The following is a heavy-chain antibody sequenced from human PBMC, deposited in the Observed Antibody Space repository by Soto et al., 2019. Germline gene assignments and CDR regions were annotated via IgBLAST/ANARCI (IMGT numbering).Heavy chain of an antibody. V-gene: IGHV1-69*01. J-gene: IGHJ4*02. Sequence: QVQLVQSGAEVKKPGSSVKLSCKASGGTFSSYAISWVRQPPGQGLEWMGGIIPIFGTANYAQKFQGSVTITGDESTSTAYMDQSSVRSDAAAVYYCARGYYDILTGWDGEYSFDYWGQGTLVTVSS. CDR2: IIPIFGTA. CDR1: GGTFSSYA. CDR3: ARGYYDILTGWDGEYSFDY. D-gene: IGHD3-9*01.